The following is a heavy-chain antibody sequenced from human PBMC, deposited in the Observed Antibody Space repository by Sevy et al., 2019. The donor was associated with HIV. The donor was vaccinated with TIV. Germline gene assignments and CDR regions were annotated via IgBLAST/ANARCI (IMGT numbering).Heavy chain of an antibody. V-gene: IGHV5-51*01. J-gene: IGHJ3*02. D-gene: IGHD4-17*01. CDR1: GYSFTAYW. Sequence: GESLKISCKGSGYSFTAYWIDWVRPVPGEGLEWVGTIYPGDYETRYSPSVKGQATISVDKSLTTAYLQWSSLKASDAAVYDCARPTGLKVGIDFGTLDIWGQGTMVTVSS. CDR2: IYPGDYET. CDR3: ARPTGLKVGIDFGTLDI.